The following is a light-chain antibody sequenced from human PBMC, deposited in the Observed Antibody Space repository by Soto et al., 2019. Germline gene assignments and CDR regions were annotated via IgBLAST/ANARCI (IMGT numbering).Light chain of an antibody. Sequence: DLQMTQSPSSLSASVGDRVTITCRASQSISSNLNWYQQKPGEAPTLLIYVASSLQSGVPSRFSGSESVTDFTLTITSLQPDDFATYYCQQSYSIPYTFGQGTKLEI. CDR2: VAS. CDR3: QQSYSIPYT. J-gene: IGKJ2*01. V-gene: IGKV1-39*01. CDR1: QSISSN.